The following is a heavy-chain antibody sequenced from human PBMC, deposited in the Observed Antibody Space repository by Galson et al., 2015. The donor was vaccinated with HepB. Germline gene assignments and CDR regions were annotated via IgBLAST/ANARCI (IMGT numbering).Heavy chain of an antibody. V-gene: IGHV5-51*01. CDR3: ATQTPPYYYDRPRWFDP. Sequence: QSGAEVKEPGESLKISCKGSGYSFTSYWIGWVRQMPGKGLEWMGIIYPGDSDTRYSPSFQGQVTISADKSISTAYLQWNSLKASDTAMYYCATQTPPYYYDRPRWFDPWGQGTLVTVSS. J-gene: IGHJ5*02. CDR1: GYSFTSYW. CDR2: IYPGDSDT. D-gene: IGHD3-22*01.